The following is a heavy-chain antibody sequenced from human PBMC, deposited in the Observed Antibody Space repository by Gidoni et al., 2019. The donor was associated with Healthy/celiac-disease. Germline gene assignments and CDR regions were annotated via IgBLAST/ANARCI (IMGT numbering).Heavy chain of an antibody. CDR3: ASPSRLIAAAGGGYAFDI. J-gene: IGHJ3*02. CDR2: IYYSGSP. V-gene: IGHV4-39*01. Sequence: QLQLQESGPGLVKPSETLSLTCTVSGGSISSSRYYWGWIRQPPGKGLEWIGSIYYSGSPYYNPSLKSRVTISVDTSKNQFSLKLSSVTAADTAVYYCASPSRLIAAAGGGYAFDIWGQGTMVTVSS. CDR1: GGSISSSRYY. D-gene: IGHD6-13*01.